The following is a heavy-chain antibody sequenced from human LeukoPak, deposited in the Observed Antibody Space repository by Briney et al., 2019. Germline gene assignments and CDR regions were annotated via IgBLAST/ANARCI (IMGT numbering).Heavy chain of an antibody. CDR3: ARAAMVRGVILSYYYYYMDV. CDR2: ISSSGSTI. D-gene: IGHD3-10*01. CDR1: GFTFSSYE. J-gene: IGHJ6*03. V-gene: IGHV3-48*03. Sequence: GGSLRLSCAASGFTFSSYEMNWVRQAPGKGLEWVSYISSSGSTIYYADSVKGRFTISRDNAKNSLYLQMNSLRAEDTAVYYCARAAMVRGVILSYYYYYMDVWGKGTTVTISS.